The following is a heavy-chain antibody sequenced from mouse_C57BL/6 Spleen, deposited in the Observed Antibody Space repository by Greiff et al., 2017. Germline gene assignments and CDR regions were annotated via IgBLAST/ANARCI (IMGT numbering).Heavy chain of an antibody. Sequence: EVKLMESGPGLVKPSQSLSLTCSVTGYSITSGYYWNWIRQFPGNKLEWMGYISYDGSNNYNPSLKNRISITRDTSKNQFFLKLNSVTTEDTATYYCARENGSSYFWYFDVWGTGTTVTVSS. CDR1: GYSITSGYY. CDR3: ARENGSSYFWYFDV. V-gene: IGHV3-6*01. D-gene: IGHD1-1*01. J-gene: IGHJ1*03. CDR2: ISYDGSN.